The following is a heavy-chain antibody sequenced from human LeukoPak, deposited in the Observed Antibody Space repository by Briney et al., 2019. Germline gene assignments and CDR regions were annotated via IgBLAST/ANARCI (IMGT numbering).Heavy chain of an antibody. CDR2: IYYSGST. V-gene: IGHV4-59*08. CDR1: GGSISSYY. Sequence: SETLSLTCTVSGGSISSYYWSWIRQPPGKGLEWIGYIYYSGSTNYNPSLKGRVTISVDTSKNQFSLKLSSVTAADTAVYYCARLYSYGFSAVDYWGQGTLVTVSS. CDR3: ARLYSYGFSAVDY. D-gene: IGHD5-18*01. J-gene: IGHJ4*01.